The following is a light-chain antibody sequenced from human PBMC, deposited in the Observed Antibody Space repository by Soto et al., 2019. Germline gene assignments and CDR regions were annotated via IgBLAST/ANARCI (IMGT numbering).Light chain of an antibody. CDR3: SSYTTSSTYV. Sequence: QSALTQPASVSWSPGQSITISFPGTSSEVGGYNYVSWYQQHPGKATNLMIYDVSIRPSGVSNRFSGSKSGNTASLTISGLQAEDEADYYCSSYTTSSTYVFGTGTKVTVL. CDR2: DVS. CDR1: SSEVGGYNY. V-gene: IGLV2-14*03. J-gene: IGLJ1*01.